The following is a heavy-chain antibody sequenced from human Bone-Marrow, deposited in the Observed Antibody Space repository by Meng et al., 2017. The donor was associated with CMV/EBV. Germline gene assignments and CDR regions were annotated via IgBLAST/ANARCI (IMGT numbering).Heavy chain of an antibody. CDR3: ASELDIAAAGGGAFDP. Sequence: SETLSLTCTVSGGSISSSSYYWGWIRQPPGKGLEWIGSIYYSGSTYYNPSLKSRVTISVDTSKNQYSLKLSSVTAADTAVYYCASELDIAAAGGGAFDPWGQGTLVTVSS. V-gene: IGHV4-39*07. D-gene: IGHD6-13*01. CDR1: GGSISSSSYY. J-gene: IGHJ5*02. CDR2: IYYSGST.